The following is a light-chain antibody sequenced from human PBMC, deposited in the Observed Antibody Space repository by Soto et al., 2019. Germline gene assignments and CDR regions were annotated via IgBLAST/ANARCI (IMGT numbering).Light chain of an antibody. J-gene: IGLJ2*01. CDR2: DVS. V-gene: IGLV2-14*01. Sequence: QSALTQPASVSGSPGQSITISCTGTSSDVGGYNYVSWYQQHPGKAPKLMIYDVSNRPSGVSNRFSGSKSGNTASLTISGLXTEDEADYYCSSYTSSNTVVFGGGTKLTV. CDR1: SSDVGGYNY. CDR3: SSYTSSNTVV.